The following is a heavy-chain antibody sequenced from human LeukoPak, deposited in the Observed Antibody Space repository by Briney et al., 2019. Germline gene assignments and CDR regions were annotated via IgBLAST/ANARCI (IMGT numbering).Heavy chain of an antibody. CDR3: ARGVYYGSGSYN. CDR1: DGSLSGHY. J-gene: IGHJ4*02. D-gene: IGHD3-10*01. Sequence: SETLSLTCGVYDGSLSGHYWSWIRQPPATGLEWIGEINHSGSANYNPSLKSRLTISVDTSKKQFSLKLNSVTAADTAVYYCARGVYYGSGSYNWGQGTLVTVSS. CDR2: INHSGSA. V-gene: IGHV4-34*01.